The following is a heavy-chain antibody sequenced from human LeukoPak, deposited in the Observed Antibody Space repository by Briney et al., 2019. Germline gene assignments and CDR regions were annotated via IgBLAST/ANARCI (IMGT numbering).Heavy chain of an antibody. V-gene: IGHV1-18*01. CDR2: ISAYNGNT. CDR3: ARGRYSYDGSGYLDY. J-gene: IGHJ4*02. D-gene: IGHD3-22*01. CDR1: GYTSTSYG. Sequence: GASVKVSCKASGYTSTSYGISWVRQAPGQGLEWMGWISAYNGNTNYAQKLQGRVTMTTDTSTSTAYMELRSLRSDDTAVYYCARGRYSYDGSGYLDYWGQGTLVTVSS.